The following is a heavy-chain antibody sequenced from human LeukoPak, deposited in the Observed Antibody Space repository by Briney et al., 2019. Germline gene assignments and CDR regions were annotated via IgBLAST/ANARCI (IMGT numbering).Heavy chain of an antibody. D-gene: IGHD6-19*01. CDR1: GGSFSGYY. Sequence: SETLSLTCAVYGGSFSGYYWSWIRQPPGKGPEWIGEINHSGSTNYNPSLKSRVTISVDTSKNQFSLKLSSVTAADTAVYYCARDSVAGAIFDYWGQGTLVTVSS. CDR2: INHSGST. J-gene: IGHJ4*02. V-gene: IGHV4-34*01. CDR3: ARDSVAGAIFDY.